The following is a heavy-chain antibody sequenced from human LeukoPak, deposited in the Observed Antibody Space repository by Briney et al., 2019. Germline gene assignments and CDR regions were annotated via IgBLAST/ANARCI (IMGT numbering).Heavy chain of an antibody. CDR3: ARIGDPGIYSYYMDV. D-gene: IGHD2-21*02. V-gene: IGHV3-20*04. Sequence: GGSLRLSCAASGFTFDDYAMSWVRQAPGKGLEWVSGINWNGGSTGYADSVKGRFTIARDNAKNSLYLQMNSLRAEDTALYYCARIGDPGIYSYYMDVWGKGTTVTVSS. CDR1: GFTFDDYA. CDR2: INWNGGST. J-gene: IGHJ6*03.